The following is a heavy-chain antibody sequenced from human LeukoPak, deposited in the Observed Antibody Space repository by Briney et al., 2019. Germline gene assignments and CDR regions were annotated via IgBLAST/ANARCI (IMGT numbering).Heavy chain of an antibody. V-gene: IGHV3-7*03. J-gene: IGHJ4*02. CDR1: GFTFSSYW. Sequence: GGSLRLSCAASGFTFSSYWMSWVRQAPGKGLEWVANIKQDGSEKYYVDSVKGRFTISRDNSKNTLYLQMNSLRAVDTAVYYCAKDRTYYDFWSGYDYWGQGTLVTVSS. D-gene: IGHD3-3*01. CDR2: IKQDGSEK. CDR3: AKDRTYYDFWSGYDY.